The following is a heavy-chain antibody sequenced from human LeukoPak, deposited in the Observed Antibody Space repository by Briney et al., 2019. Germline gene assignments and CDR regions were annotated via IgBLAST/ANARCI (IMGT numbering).Heavy chain of an antibody. V-gene: IGHV4-38-2*01. CDR3: AIVLPVPSLLDS. CDR2: FFQSEKS. CDR1: GHSSTRGYY. D-gene: IGHD2/OR15-2a*01. Sequence: PSETLSLTCAISGHSSTRGYYWAWFRQSPGKGLGWIATFFQSEKSFYNASLKSRVLMSLDTSKSQFSLNLTSVTAADTAVYYCAIVLPVPSLLDSWGQGTHVTVSS. J-gene: IGHJ4*02.